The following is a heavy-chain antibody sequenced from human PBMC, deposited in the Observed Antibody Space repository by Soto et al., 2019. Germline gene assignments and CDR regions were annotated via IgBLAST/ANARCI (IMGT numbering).Heavy chain of an antibody. V-gene: IGHV3-74*01. J-gene: IGHJ6*02. CDR2: TNSDGSRT. Sequence: EAQLVESGGGSVQPGGSLRLSCAASGFTLSSYWMHWVRQAPGKGLVWVARTNSDGSRTTYADSVKGRFTISRDNAKNPLXRXMXXLIAEDTAVHYCARGPGFTGSIVPVPAHDPYGLDVWGQGTKVTVSS. CDR1: GFTLSSYW. D-gene: IGHD2-2*01. CDR3: ARGPGFTGSIVPVPAHDPYGLDV.